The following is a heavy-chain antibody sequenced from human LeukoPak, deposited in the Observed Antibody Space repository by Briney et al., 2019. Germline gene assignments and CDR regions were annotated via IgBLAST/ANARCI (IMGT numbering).Heavy chain of an antibody. CDR2: INAGNGNT. Sequence: ASVKVSCKASGYTFTSYAMHWVRQAPGQRLEWMGWINAGNGNTKYSQKFQGRVTITRDTSASTAYMELSSLRSEDTAVYYCVREGAYCSSTSCYDAFDIWGQGTMVTVSS. CDR1: GYTFTSYA. CDR3: VREGAYCSSTSCYDAFDI. V-gene: IGHV1-3*01. J-gene: IGHJ3*02. D-gene: IGHD2-2*01.